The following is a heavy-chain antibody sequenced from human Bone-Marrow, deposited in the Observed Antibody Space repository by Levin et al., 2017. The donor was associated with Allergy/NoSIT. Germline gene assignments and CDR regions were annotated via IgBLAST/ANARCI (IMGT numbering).Heavy chain of an antibody. D-gene: IGHD2-21*01. CDR1: GFTFSTYA. CDR2: VSGSGVTT. Sequence: GESLKISCAASGFTFSTYAISWVRQAPGKGLEWVSAVSGSGVTTYSADSVKGRFTISRDNSMNTVSLQMNSLRDEDTAVYYCARGRRNCGGDCSGYYFDYWGQGTLVTVSS. J-gene: IGHJ4*02. V-gene: IGHV3-23*01. CDR3: ARGRRNCGGDCSGYYFDY.